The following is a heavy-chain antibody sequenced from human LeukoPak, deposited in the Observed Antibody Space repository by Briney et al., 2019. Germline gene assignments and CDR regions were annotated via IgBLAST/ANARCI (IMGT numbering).Heavy chain of an antibody. CDR1: GFTFSSYA. CDR3: ARPYSSSSEDY. V-gene: IGHV3-30-3*01. D-gene: IGHD6-6*01. J-gene: IGHJ4*02. Sequence: GGSLRLSCAASGFTFSSYAMHWVRQAPGKGLEWVAVISYDGSNKYYADSVKGRFTISRDNSKNTLYLQMNSLRAEDTAVYYCARPYSSSSEDYWGQGTLVTVSP. CDR2: ISYDGSNK.